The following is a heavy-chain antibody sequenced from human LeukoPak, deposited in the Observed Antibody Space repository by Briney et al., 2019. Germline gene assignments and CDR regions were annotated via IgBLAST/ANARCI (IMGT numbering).Heavy chain of an antibody. CDR3: ARGSSVLRYFDWLNQGAFDI. J-gene: IGHJ3*02. CDR1: GGSFSGYY. Sequence: SETLSLTCAVYGGSFSGYYWSWIRQPPEKGLEWIGEINHSGSTNYNPSLKSRVTISVDTSKNQFSLKLSSVTAADTAVYYCARGSSVLRYFDWLNQGAFDIWGQGTMVTVSS. V-gene: IGHV4-34*01. D-gene: IGHD3-9*01. CDR2: INHSGST.